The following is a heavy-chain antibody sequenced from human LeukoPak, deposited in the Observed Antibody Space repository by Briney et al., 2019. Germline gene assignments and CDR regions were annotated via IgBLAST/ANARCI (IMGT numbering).Heavy chain of an antibody. CDR2: IDRDGRTT. Sequence: GGSLRLSCAASGFSFSSYWMHWVRQAPGKGLVWVSRIDRDGRTTNYADSAKGRFTISRDNAKNTLYLQMNSLRVDDTAVYFCARDGHRTNLDEFDSWGQGTLVTVSS. V-gene: IGHV3-74*01. D-gene: IGHD3-9*01. J-gene: IGHJ4*02. CDR1: GFSFSSYW. CDR3: ARDGHRTNLDEFDS.